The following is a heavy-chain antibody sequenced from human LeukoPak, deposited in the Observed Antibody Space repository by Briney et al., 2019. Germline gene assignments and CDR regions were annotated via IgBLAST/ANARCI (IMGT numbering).Heavy chain of an antibody. Sequence: GESLKISCKGSGYSFTSYWIGWVRQMPGKGLEWMGIIYPGDSDTRYSPSFQGQVTISADKSISTAYLQWSSLKASDTAMYYCARRRITMVRGVINGAYFDYWGQGTLVTVSS. D-gene: IGHD3-10*01. CDR1: GYSFTSYW. CDR3: ARRRITMVRGVINGAYFDY. J-gene: IGHJ4*02. CDR2: IYPGDSDT. V-gene: IGHV5-51*01.